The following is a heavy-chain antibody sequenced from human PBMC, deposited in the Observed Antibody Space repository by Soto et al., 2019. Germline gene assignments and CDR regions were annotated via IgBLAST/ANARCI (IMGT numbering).Heavy chain of an antibody. CDR2: IIPILGIA. V-gene: IGHV1-69*02. CDR1: GYTFSSYT. Sequence: SVKVSCKASGYTFSSYTISWVRQAPGQGLEWMGRIIPILGIANYAQKFQGRVTITADKSTSTAYMELNSLRAEDTAVYYCANWYSGSPPYFLHWGQGTLVTVSS. CDR3: ANWYSGSPPYFLH. J-gene: IGHJ1*01. D-gene: IGHD1-26*01.